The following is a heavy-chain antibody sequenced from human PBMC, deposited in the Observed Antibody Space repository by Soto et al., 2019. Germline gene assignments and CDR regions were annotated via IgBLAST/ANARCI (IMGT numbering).Heavy chain of an antibody. V-gene: IGHV3-30-3*01. CDR1: GFTFSRYA. J-gene: IGHJ6*02. Sequence: QVQLVESGGGVVQPGRSLRLSCAASGFTFSRYAIHWVRQAPGKGLEWAAVISSDGSERYYADSVKGRFTISRDNSKSTGYLQMDSLRPEDTAVYHCARDGYTYGRTDSFLMDVWGQGTTVTVSS. D-gene: IGHD5-18*01. CDR3: ARDGYTYGRTDSFLMDV. CDR2: ISSDGSER.